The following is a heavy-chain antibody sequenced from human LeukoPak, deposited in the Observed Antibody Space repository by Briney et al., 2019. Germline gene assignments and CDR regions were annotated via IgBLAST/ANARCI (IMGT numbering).Heavy chain of an antibody. CDR3: ARANPIAAAGTITNFDY. J-gene: IGHJ4*02. Sequence: PGGSLRLSCAASGFTFSSYSMNWVRQAPRKGLEWVSSISSSSSYIYYADSVKGRFTISRDNAKNSLYLQMNSLRAEDTAVYYCARANPIAAAGTITNFDYWGQGTLVTVSS. CDR1: GFTFSSYS. CDR2: ISSSSSYI. D-gene: IGHD6-13*01. V-gene: IGHV3-21*01.